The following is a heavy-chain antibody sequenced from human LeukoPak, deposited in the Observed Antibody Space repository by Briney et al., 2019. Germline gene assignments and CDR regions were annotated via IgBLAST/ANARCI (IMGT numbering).Heavy chain of an antibody. D-gene: IGHD6-13*01. CDR1: GFTFSGSA. J-gene: IGHJ4*02. Sequence: PGGSLRLSCAASGFTFSGSAMHWVRQASGKGLEWVGRIRSKANSYATAYAASVKGRFTTSRDDSKNTAYLQMNSLKTEDTAVYYCTRHGYSSSHIDYWGQGTLVTVSS. CDR3: TRHGYSSSHIDY. CDR2: IRSKANSYAT. V-gene: IGHV3-73*01.